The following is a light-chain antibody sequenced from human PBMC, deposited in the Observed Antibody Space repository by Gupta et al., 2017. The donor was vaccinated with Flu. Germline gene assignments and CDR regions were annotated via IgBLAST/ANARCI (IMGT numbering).Light chain of an antibody. Sequence: ETVLTQSPATLSLSPGERATLSCRATESVSTSLAWYQQKPGQAPRLLIYDASIRASGILVRFSGSGAGTDFTLTIISREPEDFEVYYCQHLSNGHLTRTFGQGTKVEIK. J-gene: IGKJ1*01. V-gene: IGKV3D-11*02. CDR2: DAS. CDR1: ESVSTS. CDR3: QHLSNGHLTRT.